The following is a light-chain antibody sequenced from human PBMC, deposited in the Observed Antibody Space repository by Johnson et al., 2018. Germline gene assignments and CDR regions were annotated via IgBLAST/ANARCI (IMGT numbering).Light chain of an antibody. Sequence: QSVLTQPPSVSAAPGQKVTISCSGSSSNIGNNYVSWYQQLPGTAPKLLIYENNKRPSGIPDRFSGSQSGTSATLGITGLQTGDEADYYCGTWDSSLSAGNVFRTGPKLTV. CDR2: ENN. J-gene: IGLJ1*01. CDR1: SSNIGNNY. CDR3: GTWDSSLSAGNV. V-gene: IGLV1-51*02.